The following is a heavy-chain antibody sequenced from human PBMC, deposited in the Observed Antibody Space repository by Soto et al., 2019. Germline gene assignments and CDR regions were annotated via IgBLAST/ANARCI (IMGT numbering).Heavy chain of an antibody. J-gene: IGHJ4*02. D-gene: IGHD3-22*01. CDR2: INPSGGST. CDR1: GYTFTSYY. CDR3: ARGELGYYYDSSGYYLAY. Sequence: EASVKVSCKASGYTFTSYYMHWVRQAPGQGLEWMGIINPSGGSTSYAQKFQGRVTMTRDTSTSTVYMELSSLRSEDTAVYYCARGELGYYYDSSGYYLAYWGQGTLVTVSS. V-gene: IGHV1-46*01.